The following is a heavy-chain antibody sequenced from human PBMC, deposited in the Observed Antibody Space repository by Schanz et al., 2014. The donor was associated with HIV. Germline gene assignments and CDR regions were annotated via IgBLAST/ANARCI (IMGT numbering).Heavy chain of an antibody. V-gene: IGHV3-23*01. D-gene: IGHD3-10*01. J-gene: IGHJ4*02. CDR1: GFIFSNYA. CDR3: AKGQRGMVRGDIDY. CDR2: IGSGGGRT. Sequence: EVQLLESGGGLVQPGESLRLSCAVSGFIFSNYAMSWVRQAPGKGLEWVSLIGSGGGRTYYADSVKGRVTISRDNSKNTLYLQMNRLRAEDTAVYYCAKGQRGMVRGDIDYWGQGTLVTVSS.